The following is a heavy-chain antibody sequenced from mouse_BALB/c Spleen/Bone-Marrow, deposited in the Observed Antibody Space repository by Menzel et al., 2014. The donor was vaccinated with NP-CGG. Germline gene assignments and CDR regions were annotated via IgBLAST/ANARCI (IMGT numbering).Heavy chain of an antibody. CDR3: ARERGNYPFAY. D-gene: IGHD2-1*01. CDR1: GYTFTSYW. Sequence: VQVVESGAELVKPGASVKLSCKASGYTFTSYWMHWVKQRPGQGLEWIGEINPSNGRTNYNEKFKSKATLTVDKSFSTAYMQLSSLTSEDSAVYYCARERGNYPFAYWGQGTLVTISA. J-gene: IGHJ3*01. CDR2: INPSNGRT. V-gene: IGHV1S81*02.